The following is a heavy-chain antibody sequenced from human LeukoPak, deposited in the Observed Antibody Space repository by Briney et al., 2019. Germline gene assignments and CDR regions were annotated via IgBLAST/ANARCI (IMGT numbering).Heavy chain of an antibody. J-gene: IGHJ4*02. Sequence: PSETLSLTCAVSGGPLSTYYWSWIRQPPGKGLEWIGEITHHGRTNHNPSLKSRVTISADTSNNQFSLKLSPVTAADSAVYYCAPIYGDYSDFDSWGQGTLVTVSS. CDR1: GGPLSTYY. CDR3: APIYGDYSDFDS. CDR2: ITHHGRT. D-gene: IGHD4-17*01. V-gene: IGHV4-34*01.